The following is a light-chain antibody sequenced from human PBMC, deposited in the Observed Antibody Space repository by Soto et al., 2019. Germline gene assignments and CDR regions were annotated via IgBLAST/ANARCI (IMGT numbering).Light chain of an antibody. CDR3: QEYNSGLT. CDR1: QSLSGN. CDR2: RAS. V-gene: IGKV3-15*01. Sequence: EIVMTQSPATLAVSPGETATLSCRASQSLSGNLAWYQQKPGQAPRLLLFRASTRATGVPARFSGSGSGTEFTLTISGLQSEDFAVYYCQEYNSGLTFGGGTKVEIK. J-gene: IGKJ4*01.